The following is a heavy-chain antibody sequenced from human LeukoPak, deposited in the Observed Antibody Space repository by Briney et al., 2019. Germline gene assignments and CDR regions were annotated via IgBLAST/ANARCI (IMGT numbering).Heavy chain of an antibody. CDR1: GGSISSAGYY. Sequence: SETLSLTCTVSGGSISSAGYYWSWIRQPAGKGLEWIGRIYTSGSTNYNPSLKSRVTISIDTSKNQFSLKLSSVTAADTAVYYCARRYGDYGYGWFDPWGQGTLVTVSS. CDR3: ARRYGDYGYGWFDP. CDR2: IYTSGST. J-gene: IGHJ5*02. D-gene: IGHD4-17*01. V-gene: IGHV4-61*02.